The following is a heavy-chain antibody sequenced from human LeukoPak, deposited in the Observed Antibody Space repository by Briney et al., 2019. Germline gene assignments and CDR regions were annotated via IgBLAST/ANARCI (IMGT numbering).Heavy chain of an antibody. CDR2: ISGSAERT. CDR3: AKRDYASPTDFHPLFDH. V-gene: IGHV3-23*01. CDR1: GFTFSSYA. D-gene: IGHD3-16*01. J-gene: IGHJ4*02. Sequence: GGSLRLSCAASGFTFSSYAMSWVRQAPGKGLEWVSGISGSAERTYYADSVKGRFTISRDNSKNTLFLQLNSLRADDTAVYFCAKRDYASPTDFHPLFDHWGQGALVTVSS.